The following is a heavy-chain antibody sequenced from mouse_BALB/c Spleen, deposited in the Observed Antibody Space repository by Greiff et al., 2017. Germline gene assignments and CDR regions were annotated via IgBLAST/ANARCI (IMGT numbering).Heavy chain of an antibody. D-gene: IGHD2-1*01. Sequence: EVQLVESGGDLVKPGGSLKLSCAASGFTFSSYGMSWVRQTPDKRLEWVATISSGGSYTYYPDSVKGRFTISRDNAKNTLYLQMSSLKSEDTAMYYWARNNYGNYVNYFDYWGQGTTLTVSS. CDR2: ISSGGSYT. CDR1: GFTFSSYG. J-gene: IGHJ2*01. V-gene: IGHV5-6*01. CDR3: ARNNYGNYVNYFDY.